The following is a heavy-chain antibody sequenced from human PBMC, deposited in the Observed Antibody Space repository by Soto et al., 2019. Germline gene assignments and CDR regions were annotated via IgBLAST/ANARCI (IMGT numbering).Heavy chain of an antibody. CDR1: GFTFSSYS. D-gene: IGHD5-12*01. CDR2: ISSSSSTI. J-gene: IGHJ6*02. Sequence: EVQLVESGGGLVQPGGSLRLSCAASGFTFSSYSMNWVRQAPGKGLEWVSYISSSSSTIYYADSVKGRFTISRDNAKNSLYLQTSSLRAEDTAVYYCARADSGYAHGYYYYGMDVWGQGTTVTVSS. CDR3: ARADSGYAHGYYYYGMDV. V-gene: IGHV3-48*01.